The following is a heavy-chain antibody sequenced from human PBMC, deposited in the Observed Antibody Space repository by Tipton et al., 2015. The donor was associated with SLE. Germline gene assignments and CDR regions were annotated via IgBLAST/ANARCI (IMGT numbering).Heavy chain of an antibody. CDR1: GGPISGNY. J-gene: IGHJ2*01. Sequence: TLSLTCTVSGGPISGNYWSWIRQSPGKGLEWVAYIYYSGPTNYNPSLSSRIAISVDTSKNEFSLKLRSVTAADAAVYFCARDCPHYGATLCFDLWGRGTLVTVSP. CDR3: ARDCPHYGATLCFDL. V-gene: IGHV4-59*01. CDR2: IYYSGPT. D-gene: IGHD4-17*01.